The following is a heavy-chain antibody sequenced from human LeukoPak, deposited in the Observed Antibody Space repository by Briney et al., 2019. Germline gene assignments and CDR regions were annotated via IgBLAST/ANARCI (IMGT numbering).Heavy chain of an antibody. CDR2: ISAYNGNT. J-gene: IGHJ3*02. Sequence: ASVKVSCKASSYTLTNYGISWVRQAHGQGLEWMGWISAYNGNTNYAQNLQGRVTMTTDTSTDTAYMELRSLRSDDTAVYYCARDQDPGAFDIWGQGTMVTVSS. CDR1: SYTLTNYG. V-gene: IGHV1-18*01. CDR3: ARDQDPGAFDI.